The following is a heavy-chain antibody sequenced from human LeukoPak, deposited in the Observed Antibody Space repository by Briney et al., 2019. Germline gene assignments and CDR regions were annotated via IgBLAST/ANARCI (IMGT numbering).Heavy chain of an antibody. CDR2: IYHSGST. Sequence: SETRSPTCRVYGGAMRSTSDYLWLVAQPLEKRLEWIGSIYHSGSTYYNPSLKSRVTMSVDTSKNQFSLKLSSVTAADTAMYYCARLYRNSAGDYWGQGTLVTVSS. CDR1: GGAMRSTSDY. J-gene: IGHJ4*02. V-gene: IGHV4-39*01. D-gene: IGHD2/OR15-2a*01. CDR3: ARLYRNSAGDY.